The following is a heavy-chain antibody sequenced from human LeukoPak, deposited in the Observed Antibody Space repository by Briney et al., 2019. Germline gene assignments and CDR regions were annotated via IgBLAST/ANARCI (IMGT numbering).Heavy chain of an antibody. CDR1: GGSISSSSYY. CDR3: ARAAVLRGVRHFDL. CDR2: IYYSGST. D-gene: IGHD3-10*01. V-gene: IGHV4-39*07. J-gene: IGHJ2*01. Sequence: SETLSLTCTVSGGSISSSSYYWGWIRQPPGKGLEWIGNIYYSGSTYYNPSLKSRVTISVDTSKNQFSLTLNSVTAADTAVYYCARAAVLRGVRHFDLWGRGTLVTVSS.